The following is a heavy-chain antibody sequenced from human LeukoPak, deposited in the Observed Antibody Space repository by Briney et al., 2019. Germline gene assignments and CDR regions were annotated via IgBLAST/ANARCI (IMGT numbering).Heavy chain of an antibody. J-gene: IGHJ4*02. Sequence: GGSLRLSCAASGFTFSAYAMTWVRQAPGKGLEWVSSIGSDNKPHYSESVKGRFAISRDNAKNSLYLQVTGLRADDTAVYHCASSSYGSGKGYWGQGTLVTVSS. V-gene: IGHV3-69-1*01. CDR1: GFTFSAYA. CDR2: IGSDNKP. CDR3: ASSSYGSGKGY. D-gene: IGHD3-10*01.